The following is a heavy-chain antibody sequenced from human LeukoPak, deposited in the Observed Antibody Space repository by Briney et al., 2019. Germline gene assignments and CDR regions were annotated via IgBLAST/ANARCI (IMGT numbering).Heavy chain of an antibody. Sequence: GGSLRLSCAVSGFTFISYWMNWVRQAPGKGLEWVASIRQDGGEKSYVDSVKGRFTISRDNTKNSLYLQMSSLRPEDTAVYYCARDGTAPGLYFDLWGQGTLVTVSS. V-gene: IGHV3-7*01. CDR1: GFTFISYW. D-gene: IGHD6-13*01. J-gene: IGHJ4*01. CDR2: IRQDGGEK. CDR3: ARDGTAPGLYFDL.